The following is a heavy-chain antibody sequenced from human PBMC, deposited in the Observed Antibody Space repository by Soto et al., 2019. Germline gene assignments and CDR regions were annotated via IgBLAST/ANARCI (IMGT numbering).Heavy chain of an antibody. J-gene: IGHJ3*02. D-gene: IGHD2-8*02. CDR1: GGSFSGYY. Sequence: PSETLSLTCAVYGGSFSGYYWSWIRQPPGKGLEWIGEINHSGSTNYNPSLKSRVTISLDTSKNQFSLKLSSVTAADTAVYFCARRHVLVIGAARGDAFDIWGQGTMVTVSS. V-gene: IGHV4-34*01. CDR3: ARRHVLVIGAARGDAFDI. CDR2: INHSGST.